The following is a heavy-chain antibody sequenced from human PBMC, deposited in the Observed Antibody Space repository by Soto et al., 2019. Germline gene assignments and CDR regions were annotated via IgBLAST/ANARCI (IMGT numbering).Heavy chain of an antibody. CDR2: IYYSGST. V-gene: IGHV4-59*01. Sequence: QVQLPESGPGLVKPSETLSLTCTVSGGSISSYYWSWIRQPPGKGLEWIGYIYYSGSTNYNPSLKSRVTISVDTSKNQCSLKLSSVTAADTAVYYCARYQGYSSFDPCGQGTLVTVSS. CDR1: GGSISSYY. CDR3: ARYQGYSSFDP. D-gene: IGHD2-21*01. J-gene: IGHJ5*02.